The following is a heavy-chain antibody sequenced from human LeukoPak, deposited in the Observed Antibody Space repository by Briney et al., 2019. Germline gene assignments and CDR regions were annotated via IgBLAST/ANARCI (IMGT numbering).Heavy chain of an antibody. CDR1: GFTFSSYS. V-gene: IGHV3-7*04. Sequence: QPGGSLRLSCAASGFTFSSYSMSWVRQAPGKGLEWVANIKQDGSEKYYVGSVKGRFTVSRDNAKNSLYLQMNSLRAEDTAVYSCARDFYGDFDFWGQGTLVTVSS. CDR2: IKQDGSEK. D-gene: IGHD4-17*01. CDR3: ARDFYGDFDF. J-gene: IGHJ4*02.